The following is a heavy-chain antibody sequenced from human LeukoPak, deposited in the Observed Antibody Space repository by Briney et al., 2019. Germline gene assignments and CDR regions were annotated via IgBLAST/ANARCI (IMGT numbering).Heavy chain of an antibody. J-gene: IGHJ6*03. CDR1: GYTFTSYY. Sequence: GASVKVSGKASGYTFTSYYMHWVRQAPGQGLEWMGIINPSGGSTSYAQKFQGRVTMTRDMSTSTVYMELSSLRSEDTAVYYCARVAAAGTDLKYYYYYMDVWGKGTTVTVSS. V-gene: IGHV1-46*01. D-gene: IGHD6-13*01. CDR2: INPSGGST. CDR3: ARVAAAGTDLKYYYYYMDV.